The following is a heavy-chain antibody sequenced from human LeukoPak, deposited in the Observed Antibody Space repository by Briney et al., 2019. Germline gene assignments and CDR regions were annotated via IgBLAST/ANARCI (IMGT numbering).Heavy chain of an antibody. D-gene: IGHD3-10*01. J-gene: IGHJ5*02. CDR2: IYYSGST. CDR1: GGSISSYY. Sequence: KPSETLSLTCTVSGGSISSYYWSWIRQPPGKGLEWIGYIYYSGSTNYKPSLKSRVTISVDTSRSQFSLKLRSVNAADTAVYYCARGGYYGSGNDFRFDPWGQGTLVTVSS. CDR3: ARGGYYGSGNDFRFDP. V-gene: IGHV4-59*01.